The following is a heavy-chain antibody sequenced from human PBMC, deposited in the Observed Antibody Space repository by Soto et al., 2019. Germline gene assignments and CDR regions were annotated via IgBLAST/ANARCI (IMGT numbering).Heavy chain of an antibody. CDR2: MNPNSGNT. Sequence: GASVKVSCKASGYTFTSYDINWVRQATGQGLEWMGWMNPNSGNTGYAQKFQGRVTMTRNTSISTAYMELSSLRSEDTAVYYCARGPPYYYGSGSYSHYYYYYMDVWGKGTTVTVSS. D-gene: IGHD3-10*01. J-gene: IGHJ6*03. V-gene: IGHV1-8*01. CDR1: GYTFTSYD. CDR3: ARGPPYYYGSGSYSHYYYYYMDV.